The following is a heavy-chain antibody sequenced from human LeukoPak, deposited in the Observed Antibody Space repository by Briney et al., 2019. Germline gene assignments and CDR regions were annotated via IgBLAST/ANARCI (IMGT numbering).Heavy chain of an antibody. D-gene: IGHD6-13*01. CDR2: IGTDGSYI. CDR1: GFTFSSHN. V-gene: IGHV3-21*01. CDR3: ARVFAAAASFEY. J-gene: IGHJ4*02. Sequence: MPGGSLRLSCAASGFTFSSHNMNWVRQAPMKGLEWVSSIGTDGSYIYYADSVQGRFTISRDNAKNSLYLQMNSLTAEDTAVYYCARVFAAAASFEYWGQGTLVTVSS.